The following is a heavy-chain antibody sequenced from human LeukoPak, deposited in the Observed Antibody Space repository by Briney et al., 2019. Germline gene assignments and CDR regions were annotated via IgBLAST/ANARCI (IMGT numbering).Heavy chain of an antibody. CDR2: ISSSSSYI. J-gene: IGHJ6*02. V-gene: IGHV3-21*01. CDR3: ARAIFGVAKNKRGMDV. D-gene: IGHD3-3*01. CDR1: GFTFSSYS. Sequence: SGGSLRVSCAASGFTFSSYSMNWVRQAPGKGLECVSSISSSSSYIYYADSVKGRFTISRDNAKNSLYLQMNSLRAEDTALYYCARAIFGVAKNKRGMDVWGQGTTVTVSS.